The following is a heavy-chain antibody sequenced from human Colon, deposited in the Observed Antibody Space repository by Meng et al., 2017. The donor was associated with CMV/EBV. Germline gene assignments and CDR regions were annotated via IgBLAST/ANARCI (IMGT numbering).Heavy chain of an antibody. CDR3: AKGWGYGDYG. D-gene: IGHD4-17*01. CDR1: GLTLTNSY. V-gene: IGHV3-66*02. J-gene: IGHJ4*02. CDR2: IYSGGST. Sequence: GGSLRLSCGVSGLTLTNSYMTWVRQPPGRGLEWVSIIYSGGSTSYGSSVKGRFTISRDISRNMVYLQMNSLRSDDTAVYYCAKGWGYGDYGWGQGTLVTVSS.